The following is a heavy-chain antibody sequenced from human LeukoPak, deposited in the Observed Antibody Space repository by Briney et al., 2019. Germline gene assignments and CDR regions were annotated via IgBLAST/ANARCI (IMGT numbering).Heavy chain of an antibody. D-gene: IGHD5-12*01. J-gene: IGHJ6*02. CDR1: GYTFTNYN. V-gene: IGHV1-8*01. Sequence: ASVKVSCKASGYTFTNYNISWVRQATGQGLEWMGWMNPNSGNTGYAQKFQGRVTMTRNTSISTAYMELSSLRSEDTAVYYCARAGWLPNPPVYYYYYGMDVWGQGTTVTVSS. CDR2: MNPNSGNT. CDR3: ARAGWLPNPPVYYYYYGMDV.